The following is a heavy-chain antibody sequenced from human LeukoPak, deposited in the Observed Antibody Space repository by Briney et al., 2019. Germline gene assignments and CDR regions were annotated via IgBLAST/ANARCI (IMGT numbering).Heavy chain of an antibody. D-gene: IGHD3-3*01. V-gene: IGHV3-48*01. CDR3: AREGGFERLLRRYFDY. CDR1: GFTFSSYS. J-gene: IGHJ4*02. CDR2: ISSSSTII. Sequence: GGSLRLSCAASGFTFSSYSMNWVRQAPGKGLEWVSCISSSSTIIYYADSVKGRFTISRDNAKNSLYLQMNSLRAEDTAVYYCAREGGFERLLRRYFDYWGQGTLVTVSS.